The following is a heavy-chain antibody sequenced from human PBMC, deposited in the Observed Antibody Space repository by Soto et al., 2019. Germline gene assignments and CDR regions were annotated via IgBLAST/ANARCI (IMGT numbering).Heavy chain of an antibody. J-gene: IGHJ4*02. Sequence: QVQLVQSGAEVKKPGASVKVSCKASGYTFTGYYMHWVRQAPGQGLEWMGWINPNSGGTNYAQKFQGRVTMTRDTSISTAYMELSRLRSDDTAMYYCATSPSLPDYDFWSGYYLLDYWGQGTLVTVSS. D-gene: IGHD3-3*01. CDR2: INPNSGGT. CDR3: ATSPSLPDYDFWSGYYLLDY. CDR1: GYTFTGYY. V-gene: IGHV1-2*02.